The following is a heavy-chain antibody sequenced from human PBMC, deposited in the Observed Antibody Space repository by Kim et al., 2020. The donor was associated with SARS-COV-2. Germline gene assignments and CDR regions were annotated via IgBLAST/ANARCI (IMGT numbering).Heavy chain of an antibody. CDR1: GGSVSSGSYY. CDR2: IYYSGST. CDR3: ARGERDVLTDRLDY. V-gene: IGHV4-61*01. D-gene: IGHD3-9*01. J-gene: IGHJ4*01. Sequence: SETLSLTCTVSGGSVSSGSYYWSWIRQPPGKGLEWIGYIYYSGSTNYSPSLKSRVTISVDTSKNQFSLKLSSVTAADTAVYYCARGERDVLTDRLDYWG.